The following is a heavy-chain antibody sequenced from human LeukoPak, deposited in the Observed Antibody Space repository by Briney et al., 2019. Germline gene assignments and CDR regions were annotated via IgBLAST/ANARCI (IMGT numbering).Heavy chain of an antibody. V-gene: IGHV4-34*01. CDR3: ARDPRGRTNALDI. CDR2: INHSGST. Sequence: SETLSLTCAVYGGSFSGYYWSWIRQPPGKGLEWIGEINHSGSTNYNPSLKSRVTISVDTSKNQFSLKLSSVTAADTAVYYCARDPRGRTNALDIWGQGTMVTVSS. CDR1: GGSFSGYY. D-gene: IGHD3-10*01. J-gene: IGHJ3*02.